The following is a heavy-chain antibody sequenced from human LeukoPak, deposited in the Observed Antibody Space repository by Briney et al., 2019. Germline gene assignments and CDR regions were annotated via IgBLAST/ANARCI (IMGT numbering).Heavy chain of an antibody. D-gene: IGHD3-22*01. CDR1: GGSISSSSYY. CDR2: IYYSGST. V-gene: IGHV4-39*01. Sequence: SETLSLTCTVSGGSISSSSYYWGWIRQPPGKGLEWIGSIYYSGSTYYNPSLKSRVTISVDTSKNQFSLKLSSVTAADTAVYYCERLSSGYSWFDPWGQGTLVTVSS. CDR3: ERLSSGYSWFDP. J-gene: IGHJ5*02.